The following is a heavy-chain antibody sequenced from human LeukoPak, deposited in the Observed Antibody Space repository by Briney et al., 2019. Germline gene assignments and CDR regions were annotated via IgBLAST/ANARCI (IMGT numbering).Heavy chain of an antibody. D-gene: IGHD6-13*01. V-gene: IGHV1-2*02. Sequence: GASVKVSCTASGYTFSGNYIHWVRQAPGQGLEWMGWINPNSGGTNYAQKFQGRVTMTRDTSISTAYMELSRLRSDDTAVYYCARDIAVARAGYWGQGTLVTVSS. J-gene: IGHJ4*02. CDR1: GYTFSGNY. CDR3: ARDIAVARAGY. CDR2: INPNSGGT.